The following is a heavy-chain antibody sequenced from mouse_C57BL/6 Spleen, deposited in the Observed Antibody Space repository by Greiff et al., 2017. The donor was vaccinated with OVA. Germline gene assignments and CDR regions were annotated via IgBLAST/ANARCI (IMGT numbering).Heavy chain of an antibody. CDR2: IDPSDSYT. Sequence: VKLQESGAELVMPGASVKLSCKASGYTFTSYWMHWVKQRPGQGLEWIGEIDPSDSYTNYNQKFKGKSTLTVDKSSSTAYMQLSSLTSEDSAVYYCARYDGAWFAYWGQGTLVTVSA. D-gene: IGHD2-3*01. J-gene: IGHJ3*01. CDR1: GYTFTSYW. V-gene: IGHV1-69*01. CDR3: ARYDGAWFAY.